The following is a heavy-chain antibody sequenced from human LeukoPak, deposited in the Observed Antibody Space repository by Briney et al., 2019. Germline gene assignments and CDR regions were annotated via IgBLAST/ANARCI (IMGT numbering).Heavy chain of an antibody. Sequence: GGSLRLSCAASGFTFSSHGMDWVRQAPGMGLEWVSGVSPSGDITYYADSVRGRFTISRDNSKNTLYLQMNSLRAEDTAVYYCARDKSGTYLSSRWFDPWGQGTLVTVSS. CDR1: GFTFSSHG. V-gene: IGHV3-23*01. J-gene: IGHJ5*02. CDR2: VSPSGDIT. D-gene: IGHD1-26*01. CDR3: ARDKSGTYLSSRWFDP.